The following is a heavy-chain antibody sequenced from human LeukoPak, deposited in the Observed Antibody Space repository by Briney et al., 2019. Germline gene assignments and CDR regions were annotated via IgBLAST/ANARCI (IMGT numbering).Heavy chain of an antibody. V-gene: IGHV3-30*18. CDR3: AKSLYGDYGY. D-gene: IGHD4-17*01. CDR2: ISYDGSNK. Sequence: PGGSLRLSCAASGFSFSTHDMHWVRQAPGKGLEWVAVISYDGSNKYYADSVKGRFTISRDNSKNTLYLQMNSLRAEDTAVYYCAKSLYGDYGYWGQGTLVTVSS. J-gene: IGHJ4*02. CDR1: GFSFSTHD.